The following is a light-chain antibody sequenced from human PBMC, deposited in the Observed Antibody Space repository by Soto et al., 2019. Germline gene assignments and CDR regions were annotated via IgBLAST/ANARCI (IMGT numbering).Light chain of an antibody. J-gene: IGKJ1*01. CDR3: QQYGDSPRS. CDR2: DAS. V-gene: IGKV3-11*01. Sequence: EIVLTQSPGSLSLSPGERATLSCRASQSVSSYLAWYQQKPGQAPRLLIYDASNRATGVPARFSGSGYGTDFTLTISRLQPGDFAVYYCQQYGDSPRSFGQGTKVDIK. CDR1: QSVSSY.